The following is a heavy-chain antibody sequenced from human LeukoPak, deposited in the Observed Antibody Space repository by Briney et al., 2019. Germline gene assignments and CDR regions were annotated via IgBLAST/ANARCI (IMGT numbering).Heavy chain of an antibody. CDR1: GGTFSSYA. J-gene: IGHJ4*02. D-gene: IGHD3-22*01. V-gene: IGHV1-69*05. Sequence: SVTVSCKASGGTFSSYAISWVRQAPGQGLEWMGGIIPIFGTANYAQKFQGRVTMTRDTSTSTVYMELSSLRSEDTAVYYCARGFDSSGFLEWGQGTLVTVSS. CDR2: IIPIFGTA. CDR3: ARGFDSSGFLE.